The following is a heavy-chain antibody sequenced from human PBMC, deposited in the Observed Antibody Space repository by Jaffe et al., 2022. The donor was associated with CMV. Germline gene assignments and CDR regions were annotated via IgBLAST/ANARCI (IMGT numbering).Heavy chain of an antibody. Sequence: EVQLVESGGGLVKPGGSLRLSCAASGFTFSSYSMNWVRQAPGKGLEWVSSISSSSSYIYYADSVKGRFTISRDNAKNSLYLQMNSLRAEDTAVYYCARDQAPGVLGGMDVWGQGTTVTVSS. D-gene: IGHD3-10*01. CDR3: ARDQAPGVLGGMDV. CDR2: ISSSSSYI. V-gene: IGHV3-21*01. J-gene: IGHJ6*02. CDR1: GFTFSSYS.